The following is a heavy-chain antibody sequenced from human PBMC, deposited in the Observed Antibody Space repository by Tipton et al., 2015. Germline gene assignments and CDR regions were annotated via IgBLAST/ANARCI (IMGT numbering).Heavy chain of an antibody. V-gene: IGHV4-39*01. Sequence: TLSLTCTVSGGSIDRSSYYWGWIRQPPGKGLEWIGSIYYSGRTYYIPSLKSRVTISIDTSKNQFSLNLTSVTAADTAVYYCARPHGSAAPGDYFDYWGQGTRVTVSA. CDR1: GGSIDRSSYY. CDR2: IYYSGRT. CDR3: ARPHGSAAPGDYFDY. J-gene: IGHJ4*02. D-gene: IGHD2-2*01.